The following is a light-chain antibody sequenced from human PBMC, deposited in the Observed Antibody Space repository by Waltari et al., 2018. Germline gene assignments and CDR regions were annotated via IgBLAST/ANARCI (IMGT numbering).Light chain of an antibody. CDR3: QQSYSAPPT. CDR2: SAS. J-gene: IGKJ5*01. Sequence: DIQMTQSPSSLSASVGDRVTITCRPSQSIRTYLNWYQQKPGKAPKLLIYSASTLQSGVPSRFSGSGSGTDFTLIISSLQPEDFATYFCQQSYSAPPTFGQGTRLDIK. CDR1: QSIRTY. V-gene: IGKV1-39*01.